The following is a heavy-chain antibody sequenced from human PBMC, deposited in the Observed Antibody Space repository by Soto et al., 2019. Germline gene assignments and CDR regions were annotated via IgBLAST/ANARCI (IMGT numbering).Heavy chain of an antibody. D-gene: IGHD6-13*01. V-gene: IGHV1-69*01. CDR3: ATTPFNMASAGSYYCDS. J-gene: IGHJ4*02. Sequence: QVKLVQSGTEVKRPGSSVKVSCKASGGTFSNYGLSWVRQAPGHGLQWMGGIIPLFGTLHNAREFQDRGTITADQSTGTASMDLRSLTYDDTAVYFCATTPFNMASAGSYYCDSWGQGILVTVSS. CDR1: GGTFSNYG. CDR2: IIPLFGTL.